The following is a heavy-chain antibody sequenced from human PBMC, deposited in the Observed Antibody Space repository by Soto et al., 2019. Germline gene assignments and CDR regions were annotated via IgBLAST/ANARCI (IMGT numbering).Heavy chain of an antibody. Sequence: VQLVESGGGVVQPGRSLRLSCAASGFTFSSYGMHWVRQAPGKGLEWVAVIWYDGSNKYYADSVKGRFTISRDNSKNTLYLQMNSLRAEDTAVYYCARELTTVTTGGYWGQGTLVTVSS. CDR2: IWYDGSNK. CDR3: ARELTTVTTGGY. CDR1: GFTFSSYG. D-gene: IGHD4-17*01. V-gene: IGHV3-33*01. J-gene: IGHJ4*02.